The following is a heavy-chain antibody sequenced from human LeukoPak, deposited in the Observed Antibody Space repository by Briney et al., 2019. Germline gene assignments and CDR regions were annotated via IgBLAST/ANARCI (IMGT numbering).Heavy chain of an antibody. CDR2: ISSSSSYI. V-gene: IGHV3-21*01. J-gene: IGHJ4*02. CDR3: ARDLGWNEIFDH. D-gene: IGHD1-1*01. CDR1: GFTFSSYS. Sequence: GVSLRLFCAASGFTFSSYSMNWVRQAPGKGLEWVSSISSSSSYIYYADSVKGRFTISRDNAKNSLYLQMNSLRAEDTAVYYCARDLGWNEIFDHWGQGTLVTVSP.